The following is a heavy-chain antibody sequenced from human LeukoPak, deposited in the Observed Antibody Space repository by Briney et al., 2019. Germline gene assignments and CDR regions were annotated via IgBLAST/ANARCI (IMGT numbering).Heavy chain of an antibody. CDR1: GGSFSGNY. Sequence: ASETLSLTCAVYGGSFSGNYWSWIRQPPGKGLEWIGEVNHSGSTTYNPSLKSRVTISVDTSKNQLSLKLSSVTAADTAVYYCARVLPWDIVVVPAAIRRWFDPWGQGTLVTVSS. CDR3: ARVLPWDIVVVPAAIRRWFDP. D-gene: IGHD2-2*02. J-gene: IGHJ5*02. V-gene: IGHV4-34*01. CDR2: VNHSGST.